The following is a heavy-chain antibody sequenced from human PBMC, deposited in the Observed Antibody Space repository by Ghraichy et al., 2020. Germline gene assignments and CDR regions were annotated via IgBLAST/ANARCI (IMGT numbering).Heavy chain of an antibody. D-gene: IGHD1-1*01. Sequence: SETLSLTCAVYGGSFSGYYWSWIRQPPGKGLEWIGEINHSGSTNYNPSLKSRVTISVDTSKNQFSLKLSSVTAADTAVYYCARDSGTTGTTTPSDAFDIWGQGTMVTVSS. J-gene: IGHJ3*02. CDR1: GGSFSGYY. V-gene: IGHV4-34*01. CDR2: INHSGST. CDR3: ARDSGTTGTTTPSDAFDI.